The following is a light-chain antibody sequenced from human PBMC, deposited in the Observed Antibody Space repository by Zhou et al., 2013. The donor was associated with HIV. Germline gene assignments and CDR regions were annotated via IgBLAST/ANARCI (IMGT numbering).Light chain of an antibody. J-gene: IGKJ4*01. CDR3: LQHNANPFT. Sequence: DIQMTQSPSSLSASVGDRVTITCRASQSISSYLNWYQQKPGKAPKLLIYAASSLQSGVPPRFSGSGSGTDFTLTINSLQPEDFATYYCLQHNANPFTFGGGTKVEIK. CDR1: QSISSY. V-gene: IGKV1-39*01. CDR2: AAS.